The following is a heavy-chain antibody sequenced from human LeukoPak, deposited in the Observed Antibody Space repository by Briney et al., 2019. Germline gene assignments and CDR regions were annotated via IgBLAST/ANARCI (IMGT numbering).Heavy chain of an antibody. V-gene: IGHV3-30-3*01. D-gene: IGHD6-19*01. CDR1: GFTFSSYA. CDR2: ISYDGSNK. CDR3: ARDHSSGWAPLSHYYYGMDV. Sequence: GGSLRLSCAASGFTFSSYAMHWVRQAPGKGLEWVAVISYDGSNKYYADSVKGRFTISRDNSKNTLYLQMNSLRAEDTAVYYCARDHSSGWAPLSHYYYGMDVWGQGTTVTVSS. J-gene: IGHJ6*02.